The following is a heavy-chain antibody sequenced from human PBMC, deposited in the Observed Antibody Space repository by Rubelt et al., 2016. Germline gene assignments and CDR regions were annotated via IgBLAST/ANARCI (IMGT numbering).Heavy chain of an antibody. J-gene: IGHJ6*02. Sequence: QVQLVQSGAEVKKPGASVKVSCTASGYTFTGSYMHWVRQAPGQGLEWMGRINRNSGGTNYAQKFQGRVTMTRDTSISTAYMELSKLRSDDTAVYYCAREGDYYYGMDVWGQGTTVTVSS. D-gene: IGHD3-16*01. V-gene: IGHV1-2*06. CDR2: INRNSGGT. CDR3: AREGDYYYGMDV. CDR1: GYTFTGSY.